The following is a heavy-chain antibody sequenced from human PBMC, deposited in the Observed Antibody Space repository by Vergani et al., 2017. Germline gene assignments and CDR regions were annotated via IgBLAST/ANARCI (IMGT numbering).Heavy chain of an antibody. D-gene: IGHD2-2*01. CDR1: GFTFSSYA. CDR3: AKFDCSSTSCYYYDAFDI. Sequence: EVQLLESGGGLVQPGGSLRLSCAASGFTFSSYAMSWVRQAPGKGLEWVSAISGSGGSTYYADPVKGRFTISRDNSRNTLYLQMNSLRAEDTAVYYCAKFDCSSTSCYYYDAFDIWGQGTMVTVSS. CDR2: ISGSGGST. J-gene: IGHJ3*02. V-gene: IGHV3-23*01.